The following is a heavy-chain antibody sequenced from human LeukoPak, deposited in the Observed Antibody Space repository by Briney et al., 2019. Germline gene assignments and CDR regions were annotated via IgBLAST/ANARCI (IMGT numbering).Heavy chain of an antibody. V-gene: IGHV3-23*01. CDR1: GFTFGSNA. Sequence: GGSLRLSCAASGFTFGSNAMSWVRQAPGKGLEWVSGITVSGGSTYYADSVKGRFTISRDISKNTLYLQMDSLRAEDTAVYYCAKDLKGFEPWGQGTLVTVSS. CDR2: ITVSGGST. J-gene: IGHJ5*02. CDR3: AKDLKGFEP. D-gene: IGHD3-9*01.